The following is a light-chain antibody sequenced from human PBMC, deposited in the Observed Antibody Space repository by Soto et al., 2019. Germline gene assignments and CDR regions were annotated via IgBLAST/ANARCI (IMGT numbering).Light chain of an antibody. J-gene: IGKJ1*01. CDR2: KAT. CDR1: QSISSW. V-gene: IGKV1-5*03. Sequence: DIQMTQSPSTLSASVGDRVTITCRASQSISSWLAWYQQKPGKAPKLLIYKATSLESGVPSRFSGSGSGEEFTLTISSLQPDDFATYYCQQYNSYQGTFGQGTKVDIK. CDR3: QQYNSYQGT.